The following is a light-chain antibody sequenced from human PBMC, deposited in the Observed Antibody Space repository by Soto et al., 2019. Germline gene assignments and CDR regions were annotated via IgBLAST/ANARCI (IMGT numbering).Light chain of an antibody. CDR3: SSYVGSNNLV. J-gene: IGLJ2*01. V-gene: IGLV2-8*01. Sequence: QSALTQPPSASGSPGQSVTISCIGTRNEVGGFNYVSWYQQHPGKAPKLIIYEVSKRPSGVPDRFSGSKFGNTASLTVSGLQAEYEADYYCSSYVGSNNLVFGGVTKLTVL. CDR2: EVS. CDR1: RNEVGGFNY.